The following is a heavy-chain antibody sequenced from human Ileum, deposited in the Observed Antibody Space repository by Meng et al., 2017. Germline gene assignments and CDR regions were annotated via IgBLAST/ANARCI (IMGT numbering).Heavy chain of an antibody. J-gene: IGHJ4*02. CDR1: GASVSSDNDG. V-gene: IGHV4-61*01. CDR2: GST. D-gene: IGHD7-27*01. CDR3: ARDHWGSLDY. Sequence: QEQVQEAGPALVTPPATLTLTGTVSGASVSSDNDGGGWFRQPPGNGLEWIGYGSTNHNPSLKCRVTISVDTSKNQFFLTLNSVTAADTAIYYCARDHWGSLDYWGQGILVTVSS.